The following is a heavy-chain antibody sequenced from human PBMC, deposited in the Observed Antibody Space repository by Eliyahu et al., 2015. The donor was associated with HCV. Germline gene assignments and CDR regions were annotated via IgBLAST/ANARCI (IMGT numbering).Heavy chain of an antibody. D-gene: IGHD3-22*01. CDR1: GFTFSSYW. Sequence: EVQLVESGGGLVQPGGSLRLSCAASGFTFSSYWMSWVRQAPGXGLEWVANIKEDGSAVYYLDSVKGRFTISRDNAKNSLFLQMNSLRAEDTARYYCARGDYYDSSGDYIDAYDVWGLGTMVTVS. V-gene: IGHV3-7*03. CDR2: IKEDGSAV. CDR3: ARGDYYDSSGDYIDAYDV. J-gene: IGHJ3*01.